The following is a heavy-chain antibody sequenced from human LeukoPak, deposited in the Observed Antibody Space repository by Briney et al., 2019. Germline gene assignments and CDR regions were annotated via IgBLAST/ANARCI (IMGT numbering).Heavy chain of an antibody. D-gene: IGHD3-10*01. J-gene: IGHJ6*03. Sequence: GRSLRLSCAASGFTFDDYAMHWVRQAPGKGLEWVSGISWNSGSIGYADSVKGRFTISRDNAKNSLYLQMNSLRAEDTALYYCAKAAVTMVLPYYYMDVWGKGTTVTVSS. CDR1: GFTFDDYA. CDR2: ISWNSGSI. V-gene: IGHV3-9*01. CDR3: AKAAVTMVLPYYYMDV.